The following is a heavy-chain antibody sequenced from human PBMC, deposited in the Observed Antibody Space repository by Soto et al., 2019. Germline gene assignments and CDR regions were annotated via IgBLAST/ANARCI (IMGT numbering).Heavy chain of an antibody. J-gene: IGHJ4*02. V-gene: IGHV3-23*01. CDR1: GFTFSSYA. Sequence: GGSLRLSCAASGFTFSSYAMSWVRQAPGKGLEWVSAISGSGGSADFADSVKGRFTISRDNSKNTLYLQMSSLRADDTAVYYCARSVAAAGTNYFDYWGQGTLVTVSS. CDR2: ISGSGGSA. D-gene: IGHD6-13*01. CDR3: ARSVAAAGTNYFDY.